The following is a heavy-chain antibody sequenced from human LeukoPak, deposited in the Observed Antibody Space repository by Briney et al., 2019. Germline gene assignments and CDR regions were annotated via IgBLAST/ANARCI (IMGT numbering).Heavy chain of an antibody. D-gene: IGHD6-6*01. Sequence: PSETLSLTCTVSGGSISTYYWNWIRQPPGRGLEWIGYIYHSGSTNYNPSLQSRVTISVDTSKNQFSLNLNSVTAADTAVYYCARGGAARLHFQNWGQGTLVTVSS. J-gene: IGHJ1*01. CDR3: ARGGAARLHFQN. CDR2: IYHSGST. V-gene: IGHV4-59*01. CDR1: GGSISTYY.